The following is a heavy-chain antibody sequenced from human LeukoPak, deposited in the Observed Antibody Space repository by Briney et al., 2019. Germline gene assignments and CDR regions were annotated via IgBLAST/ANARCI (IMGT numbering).Heavy chain of an antibody. D-gene: IGHD6-13*01. CDR1: GGSISSYY. CDR2: IYTSGST. CDR3: ATSGYSSSCPDY. J-gene: IGHJ4*02. Sequence: SQTLSLTCTVSGGSISSYYWSWIRQPAGKGLEWIGRIYTSGSTNYNTSLKSRVTMSVDTSKNQFSLKLSSVTAADTAVYYCATSGYSSSCPDYWGQGTLVTVSS. V-gene: IGHV4-4*07.